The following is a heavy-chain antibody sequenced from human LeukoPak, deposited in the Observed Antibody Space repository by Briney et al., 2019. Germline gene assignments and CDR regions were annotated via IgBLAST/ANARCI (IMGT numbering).Heavy chain of an antibody. V-gene: IGHV5-51*01. CDR3: ARQTRDGSGSRGYSFDF. Sequence: GESLKISCKGSGYIFTHNWIGWVRQMPGIGLEWMGIIYPGDSDPRYSPSFEGQVTISVDKSLSTAYLQWSSLKASDTAMYYCARQTRDGSGSRGYSFDFWGQGTLVTVSS. CDR1: GYIFTHNW. CDR2: IYPGDSDP. J-gene: IGHJ4*02. D-gene: IGHD3-10*01.